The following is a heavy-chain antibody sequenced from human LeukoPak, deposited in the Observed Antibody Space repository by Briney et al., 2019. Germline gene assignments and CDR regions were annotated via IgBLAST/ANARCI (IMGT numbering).Heavy chain of an antibody. Sequence: GASVKVSCKASGGTFSSYAISWVRQAPGQGLKWMGGIIPIFGTANYAQKFQGRVTITADESTSTAYMELSSLRSEDTAVYYCAKGGPTGSNYFDFWGQGTLVTVSS. CDR3: AKGGPTGSNYFDF. CDR2: IIPIFGTA. CDR1: GGTFSSYA. V-gene: IGHV1-69*13. D-gene: IGHD1-26*01. J-gene: IGHJ4*02.